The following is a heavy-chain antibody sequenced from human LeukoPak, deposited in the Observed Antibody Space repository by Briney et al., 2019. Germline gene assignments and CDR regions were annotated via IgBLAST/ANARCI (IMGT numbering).Heavy chain of an antibody. Sequence: ASETLSLTCTVSGGSISSYYWSWIRQPAGKGLEWTGRIYASGSTNYNPSLKSRVTMSVDTSKNQFSLKLISVTAADTAVYYCARDGSSWPFFDSWGQGTLVTVSS. CDR2: IYASGST. J-gene: IGHJ4*02. CDR3: ARDGSSWPFFDS. V-gene: IGHV4-4*07. CDR1: GGSISSYY. D-gene: IGHD6-13*01.